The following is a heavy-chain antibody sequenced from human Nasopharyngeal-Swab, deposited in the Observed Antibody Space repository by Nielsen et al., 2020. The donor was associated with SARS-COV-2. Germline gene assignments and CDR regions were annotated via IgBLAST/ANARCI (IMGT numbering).Heavy chain of an antibody. CDR3: ARGGDYSRTHFDY. V-gene: IGHV5-51*01. D-gene: IGHD4-11*01. Sequence: GGSLRLSCKGSEYSFSNYWIGWVRQMPGKGLECMGIIYPGDADSRYTPSFQGQVTITADTSISTAYLQWSSLKASDTAIYYCARGGDYSRTHFDYWGQGTLVTVSS. J-gene: IGHJ4*02. CDR2: IYPGDADS. CDR1: EYSFSNYW.